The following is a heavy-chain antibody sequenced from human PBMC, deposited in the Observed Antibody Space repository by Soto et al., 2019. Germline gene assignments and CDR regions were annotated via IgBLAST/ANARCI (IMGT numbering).Heavy chain of an antibody. CDR3: ARVAGGIAVAGYSLDY. J-gene: IGHJ4*02. CDR1: GYTFSSYG. Sequence: QVQLVQSGAEVKKPGASVKVSCKASGYTFSSYGISWVRQAPGQGLEWMGWISAYNGNTNYAQMLQGRGTMTTDTSTSTAYTELRRVRSDGTAVYYCARVAGGIAVAGYSLDYWGQGTLVTVSS. CDR2: ISAYNGNT. D-gene: IGHD6-19*01. V-gene: IGHV1-18*01.